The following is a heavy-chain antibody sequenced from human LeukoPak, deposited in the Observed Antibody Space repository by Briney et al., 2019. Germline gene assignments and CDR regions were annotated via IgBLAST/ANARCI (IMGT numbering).Heavy chain of an antibody. CDR2: ISYDGSNK. CDR1: GFTFSSYG. CDR3: AKDVGPHRSYIGY. Sequence: GGSLRLSCAASGFTFSSYGMHWVRQAPGKGLEWVAVISYDGSNKYYADSVKGRFTISRDNSKNTLYLQMNSLRAEDTAVYYCAKDVGPHRSYIGYWGQRTLVTVSS. J-gene: IGHJ4*02. V-gene: IGHV3-30*18. D-gene: IGHD1-26*01.